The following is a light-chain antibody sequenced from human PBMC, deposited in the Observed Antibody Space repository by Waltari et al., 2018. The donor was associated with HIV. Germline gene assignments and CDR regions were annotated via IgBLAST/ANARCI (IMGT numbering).Light chain of an antibody. V-gene: IGLV2-14*01. J-gene: IGLJ2*01. CDR2: EVN. CDR3: SSYSTGATLVL. CDR1: SSDIGVSDF. Sequence: QSALTQPASVSGSPGQSITISCPRSSSDIGVSDFVSWYQFRPGEAPRLRIFEVNERPSDMYDRFSGSKSGNTASLTISAIQTEDEADYDCSSYSTGATLVLLGGGTKLTVL.